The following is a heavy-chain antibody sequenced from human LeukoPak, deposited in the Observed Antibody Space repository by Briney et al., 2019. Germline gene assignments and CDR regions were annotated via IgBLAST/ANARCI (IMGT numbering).Heavy chain of an antibody. CDR3: ARGPPRGWFDP. V-gene: IGHV4-34*01. Sequence: SETLSLTCAVYGRSFSGYYWTWIRQTPGKGLEWIGEINHSGITDYNPSLRSRVTISVDTSKNQFSLKLSPVTAADTAVYYCARGPPRGWFDPWGQGTLVTVSS. D-gene: IGHD1-14*01. CDR2: INHSGIT. CDR1: GRSFSGYY. J-gene: IGHJ5*02.